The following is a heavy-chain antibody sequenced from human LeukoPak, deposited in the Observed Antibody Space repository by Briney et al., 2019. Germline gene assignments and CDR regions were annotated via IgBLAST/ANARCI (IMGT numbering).Heavy chain of an antibody. Sequence: ASVKVSCKVSGYTLTELSMHWVRQAPGKGLEWMGGFDPEDGETIYAQKFQGRVTMTEDTSTDTAYMELSSLRSDDTAVYYCASSGQLGMPGYYYYGMDVWGQGTTVTVSS. CDR2: FDPEDGET. CDR3: ASSGQLGMPGYYYYGMDV. J-gene: IGHJ6*02. V-gene: IGHV1-24*01. CDR1: GYTLTELS. D-gene: IGHD7-27*01.